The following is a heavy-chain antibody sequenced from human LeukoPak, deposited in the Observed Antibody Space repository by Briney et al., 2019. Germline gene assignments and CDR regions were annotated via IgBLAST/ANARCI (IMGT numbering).Heavy chain of an antibody. CDR1: GGSISSSSYY. CDR2: IYYSGST. CDR3: ARHGRGAAAGARSPYYYYMDV. V-gene: IGHV4-39*01. J-gene: IGHJ6*03. D-gene: IGHD6-13*01. Sequence: SETLSLTCTVSGGSISSSSYYWGWIRQPPGKGLEWIGSIYYSGSTHYNPSLKSRVTMSVDTSKNHFSLKLSSVTAADTAVYYCARHGRGAAAGARSPYYYYMDVWGKGTTVTLSS.